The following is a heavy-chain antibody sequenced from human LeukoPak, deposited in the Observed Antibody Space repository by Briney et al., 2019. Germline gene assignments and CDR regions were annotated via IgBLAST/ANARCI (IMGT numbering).Heavy chain of an antibody. CDR1: GDSVSSNSVA. V-gene: IGHV6-1*01. J-gene: IGHJ4*02. D-gene: IGHD4/OR15-4a*01. CDR2: TYYRSKYYN. CDR3: ARSYGASIDY. Sequence: SQTLSLTCAISGDSVSSNSVAWNWIRQSPSRGLEWLGRTYYRSKYYNDYAISVRSRIIINPETSQNRFSLQLNSVTPEDTAVYYCARSYGASIDYWGQGILVTVSS.